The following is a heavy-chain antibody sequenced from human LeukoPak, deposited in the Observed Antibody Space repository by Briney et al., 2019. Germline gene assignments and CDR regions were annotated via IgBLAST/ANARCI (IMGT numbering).Heavy chain of an antibody. Sequence: GGSLRLSCAASGFTISSNYMSWVRQAPGKGLEWVSVIYSGGSTYYADSVKGRFTISRDNSKNTLYLQMNSLRAEDTAVYYCARYAGYSSVGPFDYWGQGTLVTVSS. V-gene: IGHV3-53*01. J-gene: IGHJ4*02. CDR3: ARYAGYSSVGPFDY. D-gene: IGHD6-19*01. CDR1: GFTISSNY. CDR2: IYSGGST.